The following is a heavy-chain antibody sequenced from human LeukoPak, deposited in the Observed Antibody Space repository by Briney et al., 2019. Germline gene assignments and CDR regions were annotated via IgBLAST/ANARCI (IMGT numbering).Heavy chain of an antibody. D-gene: IGHD3-10*01. Sequence: GGSLRLSCAASGFTFSSYGIHWVRQAPGKGLEWVAVISYDGSNKYYADSVKGLFTISRDNSKNTLYLQMNSLRAEDTAVYYCAKDSGSGSYMDYWGQGTLVTVSS. J-gene: IGHJ4*02. CDR1: GFTFSSYG. V-gene: IGHV3-30*18. CDR3: AKDSGSGSYMDY. CDR2: ISYDGSNK.